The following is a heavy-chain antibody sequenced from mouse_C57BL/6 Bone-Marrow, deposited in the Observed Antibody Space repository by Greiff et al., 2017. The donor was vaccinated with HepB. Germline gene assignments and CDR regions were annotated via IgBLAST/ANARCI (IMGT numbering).Heavy chain of an antibody. D-gene: IGHD2-4*01. V-gene: IGHV1-55*01. Sequence: QVQLQQSGAEFVKPGASVKMSCKASGYTFTSYWITWVKQRPGQGLEWIGNISPGSDSPNYNEKLKSKATLAVDTSTSTAYKQLSSLTSEDSAVYYCAIYYDYWFAYWGQGTRVTVSA. CDR3: AIYYDYWFAY. CDR1: GYTFTSYW. J-gene: IGHJ3*01. CDR2: ISPGSDSP.